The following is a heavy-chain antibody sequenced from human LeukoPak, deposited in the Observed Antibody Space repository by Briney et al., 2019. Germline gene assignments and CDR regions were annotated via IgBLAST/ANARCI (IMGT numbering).Heavy chain of an antibody. CDR1: GLTFSDYN. J-gene: IGHJ4*02. CDR3: ARGRGSGRWLDY. V-gene: IGHV3-48*02. Sequence: GGSLRLSCAASGLTFSDYNMNWVRQAPGKGLEWLSYISSSGGTTYYADSVKGRFTISRDNAKNSLYLQMNSLRDEDTAAYYCARGRGSGRWLDYWGQGNLVTVSS. D-gene: IGHD3-10*01. CDR2: ISSSGGTT.